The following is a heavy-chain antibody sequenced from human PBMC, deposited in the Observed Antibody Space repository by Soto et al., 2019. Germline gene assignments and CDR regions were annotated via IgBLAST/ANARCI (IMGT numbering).Heavy chain of an antibody. CDR2: INVGNGNT. CDR1: GYTFTNNN. CDR3: ATPQDYDGCLDS. D-gene: IGHD3-22*01. V-gene: IGHV1-3*01. Sequence: QVQFVQSGPEVKKPGASVKFPGKPPGYTFTNNNKHWGRRAPGQRLEWMGWINVGNGNTRYSQKFQGRLTLTRDTPGNTAYLELNSLISEDTAVYYCATPQDYDGCLDSWGQGTLVTVSS. J-gene: IGHJ4*02.